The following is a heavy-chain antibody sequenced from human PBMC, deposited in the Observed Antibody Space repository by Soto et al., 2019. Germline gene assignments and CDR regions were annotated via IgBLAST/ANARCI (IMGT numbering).Heavy chain of an antibody. CDR1: GGSFSGYY. Sequence: PSETLSLTCAVYGGSFSGYYWSWIRQPPGKGLEWIGEINHSGSTNYNPSLKSRVTISVDTSKNQFSLKLSSVTAADTAVYYCARGNGADSSSWYSYYYYYYGMDVWGQGTTVPVSS. V-gene: IGHV4-34*01. D-gene: IGHD6-13*01. CDR3: ARGNGADSSSWYSYYYYYYGMDV. J-gene: IGHJ6*02. CDR2: INHSGST.